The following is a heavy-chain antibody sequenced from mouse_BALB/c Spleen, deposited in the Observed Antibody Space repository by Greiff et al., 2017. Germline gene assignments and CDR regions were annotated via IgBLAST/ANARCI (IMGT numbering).Heavy chain of an antibody. Sequence: EVKVVESGAELVRSGASVKLSCTASGFNITDYYMHWVKQRPEQGLEWIGWIDPENGDTEYAPKFQGKATMTADTSSNTAYLQLSSLTSEDTAVYYCNAPRYYFDYWSQGTTLTVSS. J-gene: IGHJ2*01. CDR3: NAPRYYFDY. CDR1: GFNITDYY. CDR2: IDPENGDT. V-gene: IGHV14-4*02.